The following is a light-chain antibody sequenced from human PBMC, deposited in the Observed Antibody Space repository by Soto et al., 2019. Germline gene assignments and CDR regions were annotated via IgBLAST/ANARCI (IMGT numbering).Light chain of an antibody. CDR3: HQYGNTPWT. Sequence: EIVLTQSPDTLSLSPGERATLSCRASQSVRGSYLAWYQQKPGQSPRLLIYAASTRATGIPDRFSGSGSGTDVTLTISRLEPEDFAVYYCHQYGNTPWTFGQGTKVEIK. CDR2: AAS. CDR1: QSVRGSY. J-gene: IGKJ1*01. V-gene: IGKV3-20*01.